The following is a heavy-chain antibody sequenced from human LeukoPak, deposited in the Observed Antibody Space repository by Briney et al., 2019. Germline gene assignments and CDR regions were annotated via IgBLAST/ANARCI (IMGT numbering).Heavy chain of an antibody. CDR1: GYSISSGYY. V-gene: IGHV4-38-2*02. Sequence: PSETLSLTCTVSGYSISSGYYWGWIRQPPGKGLEWIGSIYHSGSTYYNPSLKSRVTVSVDTSKNQFSLKLSSVTAADTAVYYCARVAAGSPYYYYMDVWGKGTTVTVSS. CDR2: IYHSGST. CDR3: ARVAAGSPYYYYMDV. J-gene: IGHJ6*03. D-gene: IGHD6-13*01.